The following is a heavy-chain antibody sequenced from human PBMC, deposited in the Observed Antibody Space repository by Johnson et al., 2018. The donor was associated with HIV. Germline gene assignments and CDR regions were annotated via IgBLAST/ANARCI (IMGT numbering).Heavy chain of an antibody. D-gene: IGHD3-22*01. CDR1: GFTFSSYA. V-gene: IGHV3-30-3*01. CDR3: AKASDSSGYYDDAFDI. J-gene: IGHJ3*02. CDR2: IAYDGSNK. Sequence: QMQLVESGGGLVQPGGSLRLSCAASGFTFSSYAMHWVRQAPGKGLEWVAVIAYDGSNKYYADSVKGRFTISRDNAKNSLYLQMNSLRAEDTALYYCAKASDSSGYYDDAFDIWGQGTMVTVSS.